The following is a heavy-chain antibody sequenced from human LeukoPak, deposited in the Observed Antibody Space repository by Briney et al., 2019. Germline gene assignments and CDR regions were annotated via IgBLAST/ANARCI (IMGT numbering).Heavy chain of an antibody. D-gene: IGHD4-17*01. Sequence: GASVKVSCKASGYTFTNYGITWVRQAPGQGLEWMGWISPYKGNTNYAQKVQGRVTMTTDTSTSTVYMELRSLRSDDTAVYYCATGGGGGQPDYGDNVYWGQGTLVTVSS. J-gene: IGHJ4*02. V-gene: IGHV1-18*01. CDR2: ISPYKGNT. CDR3: ATGGGGGQPDYGDNVY. CDR1: GYTFTNYG.